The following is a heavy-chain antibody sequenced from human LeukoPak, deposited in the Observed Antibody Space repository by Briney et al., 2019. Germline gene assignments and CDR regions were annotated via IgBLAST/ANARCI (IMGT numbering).Heavy chain of an antibody. CDR3: ARDGRLLEWLQSHDY. V-gene: IGHV1-2*02. CDR2: INPNSGGT. D-gene: IGHD3-3*01. Sequence: ASVKVSCKASGYTFTGYYMHWVRQAPGQGLEWMGWINPNSGGTNYAQKFQGRVTMTRDTSISTAYMELSRLRSDDTAVYYCARDGRLLEWLQSHDYWGQGTLVTVSS. CDR1: GYTFTGYY. J-gene: IGHJ4*02.